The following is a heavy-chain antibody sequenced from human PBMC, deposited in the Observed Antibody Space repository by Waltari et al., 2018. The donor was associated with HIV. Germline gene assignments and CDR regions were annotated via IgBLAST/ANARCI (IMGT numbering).Heavy chain of an antibody. CDR3: ARDSAPGLAVDDDDGEFFYYGLDV. CDR2: VKHVGRT. D-gene: IGHD6-19*01. V-gene: IGHV4-34*01. J-gene: IGHJ6*01. Sequence: QVHLEQWGTGLLRPSETLSLTCAVYGGSFSGYYWSWIRQSPGRGLEWIGEVKHVGRTIYGRSLKGRVTVSVDTSKNQFSLTMRSVTAADTAVYYCARDSAPGLAVDDDDGEFFYYGLDVWGQGTTVTVSS. CDR1: GGSFSGYY.